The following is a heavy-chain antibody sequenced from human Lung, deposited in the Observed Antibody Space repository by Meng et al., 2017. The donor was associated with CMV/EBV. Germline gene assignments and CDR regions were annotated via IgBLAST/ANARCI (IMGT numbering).Heavy chain of an antibody. V-gene: IGHV1-46*01. D-gene: IGHD6-13*01. CDR1: GYTFTSYY. CDR2: INPSSGST. J-gene: IGHJ4*02. CDR3: AKVEPAAGTGFFDY. Sequence: SXXVSXXASGYTFTSYYMHWVRQAPGQGLEWMGSINPSSGSTSYAQKFQGRVTMTRDTSTSTVYMELSSLRSEDTAVYYCAKVEPAAGTGFFDYWGQGTLVTVSS.